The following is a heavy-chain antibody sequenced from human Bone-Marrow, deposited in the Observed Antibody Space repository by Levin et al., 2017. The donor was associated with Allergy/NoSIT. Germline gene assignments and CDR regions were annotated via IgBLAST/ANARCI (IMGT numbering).Heavy chain of an antibody. CDR3: ARGHYDFWSGYTLINYVDP. V-gene: IGHV4-38-2*02. CDR1: TYSISSGYY. Sequence: SETLSLTCTVSTYSISSGYYWGWIRQPPGKGLEWIGSMYHSGSTYYNPSLKSRITISIDTSNNQFSLKLSSMTAADTAVYYCARGHYDFWSGYTLINYVDPWGQGTLVTVSS. D-gene: IGHD3-3*01. CDR2: MYHSGST. J-gene: IGHJ5*02.